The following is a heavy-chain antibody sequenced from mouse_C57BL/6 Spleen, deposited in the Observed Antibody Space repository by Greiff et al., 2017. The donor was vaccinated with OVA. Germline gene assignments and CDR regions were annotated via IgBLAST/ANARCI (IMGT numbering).Heavy chain of an antibody. CDR3: ARKLVRYEFDY. CDR2: IDPSDSYT. Sequence: QVQLQQPGAELVRPGTSVKLSCKASGYTFTSYWMHWVKQRPGQGLEWIGVIDPSDSYTNYNQKFKGKATLTVDTSSSTAYMQLSSLTPEYSAVDDYARKLVRYEFDYWGQGTTLTVSS. V-gene: IGHV1-59*01. J-gene: IGHJ2*01. D-gene: IGHD2-12*01. CDR1: GYTFTSYW.